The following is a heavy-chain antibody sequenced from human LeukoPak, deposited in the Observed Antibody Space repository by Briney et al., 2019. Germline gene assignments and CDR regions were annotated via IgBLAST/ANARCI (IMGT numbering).Heavy chain of an antibody. J-gene: IGHJ5*02. CDR2: ISYDGNNT. D-gene: IGHD2-2*01. CDR1: GLTFSSYA. V-gene: IGHV3-30-3*01. Sequence: PGRSQRLSCAASGLTFSSYAMHWVRQAPGKGLEWVAVISYDGNNTFYADSVKGRFIISRDNSKTTLFLQMNSLRAEDTAVYYCARLGVIPAAVGTEFDPWGQGTLVTVSS. CDR3: ARLGVIPAAVGTEFDP.